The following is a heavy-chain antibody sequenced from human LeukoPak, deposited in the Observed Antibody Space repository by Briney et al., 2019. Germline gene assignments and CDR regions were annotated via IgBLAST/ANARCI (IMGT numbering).Heavy chain of an antibody. CDR1: GYCFTNDG. CDR2: ISVSNGNT. CDR3: ARVVVAAAAGTDWFDP. Sequence: ASVKVSRKTSGYCFTNDGITWVRQAPGQGLEWMGWISVSNGNTQYAERLQGRVTMTTDTSTTTAYMELSSLKSDDTAIYYCARVVVAAAAGTDWFDPWGQGTLVTVS. J-gene: IGHJ5*02. V-gene: IGHV1-18*01. D-gene: IGHD6-13*01.